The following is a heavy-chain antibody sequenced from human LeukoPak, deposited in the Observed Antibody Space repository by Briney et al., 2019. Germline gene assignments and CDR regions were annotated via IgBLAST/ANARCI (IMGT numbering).Heavy chain of an antibody. V-gene: IGHV4-59*08. Sequence: SETLSLTCTVSGGSISSYYWSWIRQPPGKGLEWIGYIYYSGSTNYNPSLKSRVTISVDTSKNQFSLKLSSVTAADTAVYYCARHPYDFWSGYIEYWGQGTLVTVSS. J-gene: IGHJ4*02. CDR2: IYYSGST. CDR1: GGSISSYY. CDR3: ARHPYDFWSGYIEY. D-gene: IGHD3-3*01.